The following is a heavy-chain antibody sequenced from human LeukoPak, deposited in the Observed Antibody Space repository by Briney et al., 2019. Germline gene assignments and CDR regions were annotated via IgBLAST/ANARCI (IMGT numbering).Heavy chain of an antibody. V-gene: IGHV1-2*02. J-gene: IGHJ5*02. D-gene: IGHD1-26*01. Sequence: GASVKVSCKASGYTFTGYYMHWVRQAPGQGLEWMGWINPNSGGTNYAQKFQGRVTMTRDTSISTAYMELSRLRSDDTAVYYCAIEQRVGATTPNWFDPWGQGTLVTVSS. CDR3: AIEQRVGATTPNWFDP. CDR2: INPNSGGT. CDR1: GYTFTGYY.